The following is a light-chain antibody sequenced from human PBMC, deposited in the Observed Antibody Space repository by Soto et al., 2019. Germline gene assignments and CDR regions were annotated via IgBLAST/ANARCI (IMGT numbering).Light chain of an antibody. CDR3: QQSYSTPYT. CDR2: LTS. Sequence: DIQMTQSPSSLSASVGDRVTITCRASQSISNYLNWYQQKPGKAPKLLIYLTSNLQSGVPSRFSGSGSGTDFTLTISSLQPEDFATYYCQQSYSTPYTFGQGTKLEIK. CDR1: QSISNY. J-gene: IGKJ2*01. V-gene: IGKV1-39*01.